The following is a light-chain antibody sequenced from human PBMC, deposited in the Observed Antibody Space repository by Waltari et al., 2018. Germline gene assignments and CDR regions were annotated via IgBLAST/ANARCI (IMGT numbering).Light chain of an antibody. CDR1: QSLLHSNGYNY. CDR3: MQALQTPWT. J-gene: IGKJ1*01. V-gene: IGKV2-28*01. Sequence: DIVMTKSPLSLPVTPGEPASISCRPSQSLLHSNGYNYLDWYRQKPGQSPQLLIYLGSNRASGVPDRFSGSGSGTDFTLIISRVEAEDVGVYYCMQALQTPWTFGQGTKVEIK. CDR2: LGS.